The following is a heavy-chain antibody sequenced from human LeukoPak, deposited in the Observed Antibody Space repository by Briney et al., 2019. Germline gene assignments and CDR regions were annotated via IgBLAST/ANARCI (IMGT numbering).Heavy chain of an antibody. CDR3: AKEVVLYPITMVRGVIRTPNYFDY. D-gene: IGHD3-10*01. J-gene: IGHJ4*02. CDR2: IIPIFGTA. CDR1: GNSISNYA. Sequence: SVKVSCKASGNSISNYAVSWVRQAPGQGFEWMGGIIPIFGTADYAQKFQGRVTITADQSTSTTYMALSSLRAEDTAVYYCAKEVVLYPITMVRGVIRTPNYFDYWGQGTLVTVSS. V-gene: IGHV1-69*13.